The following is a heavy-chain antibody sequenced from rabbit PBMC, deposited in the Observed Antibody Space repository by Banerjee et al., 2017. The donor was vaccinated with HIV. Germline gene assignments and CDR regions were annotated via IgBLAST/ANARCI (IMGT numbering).Heavy chain of an antibody. D-gene: IGHD6-1*01. CDR2: IDAGSSGST. CDR3: ARDLRYYTFGSAGYGYGRFNL. CDR1: GFSFSSSYW. J-gene: IGHJ4*01. Sequence: QEQLEESGGDLVKPEGSLTLTCTASGFSFSSSYWICWVRQAPGKGLEWIACIDAGSSGSTYYASWAKGRFTISKTSSTTVTLQMTSLTAADTATYFCARDLRYYTFGSAGYGYGRFNLWGPGTLVTVS. V-gene: IGHV1S45*01.